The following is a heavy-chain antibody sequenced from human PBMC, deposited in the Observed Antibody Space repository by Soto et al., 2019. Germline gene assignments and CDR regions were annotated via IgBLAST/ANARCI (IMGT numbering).Heavy chain of an antibody. D-gene: IGHD2-8*01. CDR1: GYTFTSYG. J-gene: IGHJ4*02. V-gene: IGHV1-18*04. CDR3: ARDDCTNGVCYLGC. CDR2: ISAYNGNT. Sequence: QVQLVQSGAEVKKPGASVKVSCKASGYTFTSYGISWVRQAPGQGLEWMGWISAYNGNTNYAQKLQGRVTMTTDTSRSKAYVEWRSLSSDDPAVYYCARDDCTNGVCYLGCWGQGPLVTVSS.